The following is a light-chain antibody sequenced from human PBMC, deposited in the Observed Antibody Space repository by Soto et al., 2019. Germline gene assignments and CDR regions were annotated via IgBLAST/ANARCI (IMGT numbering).Light chain of an antibody. V-gene: IGLV2-14*01. CDR2: EVS. CDR1: SSDVGGYNY. Sequence: QSVLTQPASVSGSPGQSITISCTGTSSDVGGYNYVSWYQHHPGKAPKLMIYEVSNRHSGVSYRFSGSKSGNTASLTISGLQAEDEADYYCNSYTGSGIVFGTGTKVTVL. CDR3: NSYTGSGIV. J-gene: IGLJ1*01.